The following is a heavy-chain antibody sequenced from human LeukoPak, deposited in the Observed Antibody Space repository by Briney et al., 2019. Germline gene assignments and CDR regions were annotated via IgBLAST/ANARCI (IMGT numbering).Heavy chain of an antibody. Sequence: PSETLSLTCNVSGGSISSRDYYCGWIRQPPVGGLEWIGYIYYTATTYYNPSLQSRVSISVDTSKNQFSLNVRSVTAADTAVYYCARDPVEMHPDLSGRDAFDIWGQGTMVTVSS. D-gene: IGHD5-12*01. CDR1: GGSISSRDYY. J-gene: IGHJ3*02. V-gene: IGHV4-30-4*08. CDR2: IYYTATT. CDR3: ARDPVEMHPDLSGRDAFDI.